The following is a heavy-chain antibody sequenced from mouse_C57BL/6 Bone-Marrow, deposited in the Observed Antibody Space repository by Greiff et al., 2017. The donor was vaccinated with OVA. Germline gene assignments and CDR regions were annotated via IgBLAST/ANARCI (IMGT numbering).Heavy chain of an antibody. CDR2: ISDGGSYT. Sequence: EVMLVESGGGLVKPGGSLKLSCAASGFTFSSYAMSWVRQTPEKRLEWVATISDGGSYTYYPDNVKGRFTISRDNAKNNLYLQMSHLKSEDTAMYYCARVGYYWYFDVWGTGTTVTVSS. CDR1: GFTFSSYA. J-gene: IGHJ1*03. D-gene: IGHD2-2*01. V-gene: IGHV5-4*03. CDR3: ARVGYYWYFDV.